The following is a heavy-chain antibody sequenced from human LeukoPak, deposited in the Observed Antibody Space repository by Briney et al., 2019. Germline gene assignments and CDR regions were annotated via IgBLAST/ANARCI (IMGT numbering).Heavy chain of an antibody. Sequence: SETLSLTCAVYGGSFSGYYWSWIRQPPGKGLEWIGEINHSGSTNYNPSLKSRVTMSVDTSKNQFSLKLSSVTAADTAVYYCARGYYDSSGYRLAEYFQHWGQGTLVTVSS. V-gene: IGHV4-34*01. CDR1: GGSFSGYY. D-gene: IGHD3-22*01. CDR2: INHSGST. J-gene: IGHJ1*01. CDR3: ARGYYDSSGYRLAEYFQH.